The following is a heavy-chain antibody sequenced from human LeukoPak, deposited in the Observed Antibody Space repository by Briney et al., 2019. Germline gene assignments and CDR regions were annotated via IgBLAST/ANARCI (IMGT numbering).Heavy chain of an antibody. CDR2: ISAYNGNT. Sequence: ASVKVSCKASGYTFTTHDLTWVRQATGQGLEWMGWISAYNGNTNYAQKLQGRVTMTTDTSTSTAYMELRSLRSDDTAVYYCARDYPTSKEYSSSPSFDYWGQGTLVTVSS. CDR1: GYTFTTHD. CDR3: ARDYPTSKEYSSSPSFDY. D-gene: IGHD6-6*01. J-gene: IGHJ4*02. V-gene: IGHV1-18*01.